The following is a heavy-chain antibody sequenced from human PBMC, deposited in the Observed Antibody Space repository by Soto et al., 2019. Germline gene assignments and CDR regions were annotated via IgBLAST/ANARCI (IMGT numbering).Heavy chain of an antibody. CDR3: SRLGHYCSSPSCYTGYFYSGLDV. CDR1: GYRFTSYW. V-gene: IGHV5-51*01. Sequence: GESLKISCEDSGYRFTSYWIAWVRQMPGKGLELMAIIYPGDSDVQYSPSFQGQVSVSADKSVSTAYLQWSSLEASDTAIYFCSRLGHYCSSPSCYTGYFYSGLDVWGQGTTVTVSS. CDR2: IYPGDSDV. D-gene: IGHD2-2*02. J-gene: IGHJ6*02.